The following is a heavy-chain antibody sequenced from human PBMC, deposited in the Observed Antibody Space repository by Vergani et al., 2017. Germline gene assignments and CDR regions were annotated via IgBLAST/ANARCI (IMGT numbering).Heavy chain of an antibody. D-gene: IGHD6-6*01. CDR3: ARTTKYSSSWVDAFDI. V-gene: IGHV5-51*03. Sequence: EVMLVQSGAEVKKPGESLKISCKYSESSFISNEIAWVRQMSGKGLQWMGNINPIDSKIAYSPSFQGQAIMSLDKSITTAYLQWSSLKASDTAMYYCARTTKYSSSWVDAFDIWGQGTMVTVSS. J-gene: IGHJ3*02. CDR2: INPIDSKI. CDR1: ESSFISNE.